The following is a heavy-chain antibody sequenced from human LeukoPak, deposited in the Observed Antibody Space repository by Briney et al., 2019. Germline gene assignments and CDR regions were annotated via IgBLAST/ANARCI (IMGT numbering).Heavy chain of an antibody. J-gene: IGHJ4*02. Sequence: GGSLRLSCVASGFTFSSYTVSWVRQAPGKGLEWVSSISTGGTYIYYADSVRGRFTISRDDAKNSLFLQLNSLRAEDTAVYYCAKANSEYCGGHCRLLDYWGQGTLVTVSS. CDR1: GFTFSSYT. D-gene: IGHD2-21*02. CDR2: ISTGGTYI. CDR3: AKANSEYCGGHCRLLDY. V-gene: IGHV3-21*01.